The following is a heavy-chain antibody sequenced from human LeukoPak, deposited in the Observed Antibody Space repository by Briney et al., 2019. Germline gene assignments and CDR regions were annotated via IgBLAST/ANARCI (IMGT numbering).Heavy chain of an antibody. V-gene: IGHV4-39*07. Sequence: PSETLSLTCTVSGGSISSSSYYWGWIRQPPGKGLEWIGSIYYSGSTYYNPSLKSRVTISVDTSKNQFSLKLSSVTAADTAVYYCAREGVWGSYRHYYFDYWGQGTLVTVSS. CDR1: GGSISSSSYY. CDR2: IYYSGST. J-gene: IGHJ4*02. CDR3: AREGVWGSYRHYYFDY. D-gene: IGHD3-16*02.